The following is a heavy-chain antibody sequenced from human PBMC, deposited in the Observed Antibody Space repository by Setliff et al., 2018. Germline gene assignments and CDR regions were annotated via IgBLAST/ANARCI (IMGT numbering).Heavy chain of an antibody. CDR3: ARVSLPAAIVRFDS. J-gene: IGHJ4*02. CDR1: GYNFRNYG. D-gene: IGHD2-2*01. V-gene: IGHV1-18*04. CDR2: ISGYKSNP. Sequence: ASVKVSCKTSGYNFRNYGISWVRQVPGHGLEWMGWISGYKSNPNYLQKMQGRLTMTTDTSTSTAYMELRSLRSDDTAIYYCARVSLPAAIVRFDSWGQGTLVTVS.